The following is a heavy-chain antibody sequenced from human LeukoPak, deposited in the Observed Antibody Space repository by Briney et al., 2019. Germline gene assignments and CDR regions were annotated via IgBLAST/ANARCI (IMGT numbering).Heavy chain of an antibody. Sequence: PGGSLRLSCAASGFTFSSYEMNWVRQAPGKGLEWVSYISSSGSTIYYADPVKGRFTISRDNDKNSMYLQMNSLRAEDTAVYYCASEIRYCSGSKCYLFDYWGQGTLVTVSS. J-gene: IGHJ4*02. CDR1: GFTFSSYE. V-gene: IGHV3-48*03. D-gene: IGHD2-15*01. CDR2: ISSSGSTI. CDR3: ASEIRYCSGSKCYLFDY.